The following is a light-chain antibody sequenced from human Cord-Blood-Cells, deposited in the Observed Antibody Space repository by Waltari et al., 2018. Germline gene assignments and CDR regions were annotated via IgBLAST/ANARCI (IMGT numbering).Light chain of an antibody. CDR1: QSISSY. J-gene: IGKJ2*01. CDR3: QQSYSTLMYT. V-gene: IGKV1-39*01. CDR2: AAS. Sequence: DIQMTQSPSSLSASVGDRVTITCRASQSISSYLNWYQQKPGNAPKLLIYAASSLQSGVPSRFSGSGSGTDVTLTISSLQPEDFATYYCQQSYSTLMYTFGQGTKLEIK.